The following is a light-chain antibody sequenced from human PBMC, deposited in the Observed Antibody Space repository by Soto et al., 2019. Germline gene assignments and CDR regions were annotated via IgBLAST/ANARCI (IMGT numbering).Light chain of an antibody. J-gene: IGKJ3*01. V-gene: IGKV1-13*02. Sequence: AIQLTQSPSSLSASVGDRVTITCRASQGISSALAWYQQKPGKAPKLLIYDASSLESGVPSRFSGSGSGTDFTLTISSLQPEDFATYYFQQFNSYRFTFGPGTKVDIK. CDR1: QGISSA. CDR3: QQFNSYRFT. CDR2: DAS.